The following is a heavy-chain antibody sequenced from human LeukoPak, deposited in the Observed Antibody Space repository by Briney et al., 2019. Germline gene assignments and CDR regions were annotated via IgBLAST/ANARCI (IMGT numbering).Heavy chain of an antibody. J-gene: IGHJ4*02. D-gene: IGHD6-13*01. V-gene: IGHV3-7*01. CDR1: GFTFSSYW. Sequence: GGSLRLSCAASGFTFSSYWMSWVRQAPGKGLEWVANIKQDESEKSYVDSGKGRFTISRDNAKNSLYLQMNSLRAEDTAVYYCARDLLYSSNSYWGQGTLVTVSS. CDR3: ARDLLYSSNSY. CDR2: IKQDESEK.